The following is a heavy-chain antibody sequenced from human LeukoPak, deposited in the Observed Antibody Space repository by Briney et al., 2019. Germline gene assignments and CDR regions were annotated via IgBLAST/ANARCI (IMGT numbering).Heavy chain of an antibody. J-gene: IGHJ4*02. CDR3: ARDLTYYDSSGCFDY. Sequence: ASVKVSCKASGYTFTGYYMHWVRQAPGQGLDWMGWINPNSGGTNYAQKFQGRVTMTRDTSISTAYMELSRLRSDDTAVYYCARDLTYYDSSGCFDYWGQGTLVTVSS. CDR1: GYTFTGYY. CDR2: INPNSGGT. V-gene: IGHV1-2*02. D-gene: IGHD3-22*01.